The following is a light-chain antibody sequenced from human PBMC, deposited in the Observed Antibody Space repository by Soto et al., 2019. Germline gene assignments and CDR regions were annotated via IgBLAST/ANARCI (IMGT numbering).Light chain of an antibody. V-gene: IGKV1-16*02. Sequence: DTQMTQSPSSLSASVGDKVTITCRASQGINNYLTWFQQKPGKGPTTLIYAASTLQSGVSSKFSGSGSGTHFTLTIRSLQPEDFATYYCQRYNSYPLTFGGGTKVDIK. CDR2: AAS. J-gene: IGKJ4*01. CDR1: QGINNY. CDR3: QRYNSYPLT.